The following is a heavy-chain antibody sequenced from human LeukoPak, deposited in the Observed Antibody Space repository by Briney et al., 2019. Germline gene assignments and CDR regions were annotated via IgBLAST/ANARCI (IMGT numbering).Heavy chain of an antibody. CDR2: ISGSGGST. Sequence: GGSLRLSCAASGFTFSSYAMSWLRQAPGKGLEWVSAISGSGGSTYYADSVKGRFTISRDNSKNMLYLQMSSLRAEDTAVYYCAKMQGYFDYRGQGTLVPVSS. CDR1: GFTFSSYA. V-gene: IGHV3-23*01. CDR3: AKMQGYFDY. J-gene: IGHJ4*02.